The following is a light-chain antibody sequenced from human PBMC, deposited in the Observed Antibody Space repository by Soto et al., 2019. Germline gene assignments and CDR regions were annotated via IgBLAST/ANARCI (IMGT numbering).Light chain of an antibody. Sequence: IRLTQSPSSFSASAGDRVTISCRASQDIDSNLAWYQQKPGKAPKLLIDDVTNLETGVPSRFSGSGSGTHFTFTIGSLQPEDIATYYCQQYYDLPITFGQGTRLEIK. V-gene: IGKV1-33*01. J-gene: IGKJ5*01. CDR2: DVT. CDR1: QDIDSN. CDR3: QQYYDLPIT.